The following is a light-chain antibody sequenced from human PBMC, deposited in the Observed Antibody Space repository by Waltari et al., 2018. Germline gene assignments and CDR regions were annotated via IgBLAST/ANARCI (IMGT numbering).Light chain of an antibody. J-gene: IGLJ1*01. CDR3: CSYAGSHTFYI. CDR1: SSELGGYKY. CDR2: EVT. V-gene: IGLV2-11*01. Sequence: QAALTQPRSVSGSPGQSVTISCNGSSSELGGYKYVSWYQRHAGTAPKPIIAEVTKRPSGVSGRFSGSKSGNTASLTISGLRSEDEADYYCCSYAGSHTFYIFGTGT.